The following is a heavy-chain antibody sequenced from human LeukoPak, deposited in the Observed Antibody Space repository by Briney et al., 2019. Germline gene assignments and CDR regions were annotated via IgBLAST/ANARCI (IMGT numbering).Heavy chain of an antibody. Sequence: ASVKVSCKASGYTFTGYYMHWVRQAPGQGLEWMGWINPYSGATNYAQKFQGRVTMTRDTSISTAYMDLSSLKSDDTAVYYCARAHIGNDLFIDYWGQGTLATVSS. D-gene: IGHD2-21*01. V-gene: IGHV1-2*02. J-gene: IGHJ4*02. CDR2: INPYSGAT. CDR1: GYTFTGYY. CDR3: ARAHIGNDLFIDY.